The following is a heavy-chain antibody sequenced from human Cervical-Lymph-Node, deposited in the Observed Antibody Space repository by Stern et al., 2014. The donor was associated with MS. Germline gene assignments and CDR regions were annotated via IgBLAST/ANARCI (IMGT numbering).Heavy chain of an antibody. CDR2: IYSGGST. CDR1: GFTVSSNY. D-gene: IGHD5-18*01. V-gene: IGHV3-53*01. CDR3: ARDSYGYNYFDY. J-gene: IGHJ4*02. Sequence: QLVQSGGGLIQPGGSLRLSCAASGFTVSSNYMSWVRQAPGKGLEWGSIIYSGGSTYYADSVKCRFTISRDNSKNTLYLQMNSLRAEDTAVYYCARDSYGYNYFDYWGQGTLVTVSS.